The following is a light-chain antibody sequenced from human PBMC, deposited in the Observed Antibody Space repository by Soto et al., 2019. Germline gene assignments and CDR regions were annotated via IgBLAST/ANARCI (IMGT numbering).Light chain of an antibody. J-gene: IGLJ3*02. Sequence: QSVLTQPPSASGTPGQRVTISCSGSSSDIGGNLVTWYLQLPGAAPKLLIYSDDQRPSGVPDRISASKSGTSASLAISGLQSEDEADYYRATWDDSLKGPVFGGGTKLTVL. CDR3: ATWDDSLKGPV. CDR2: SDD. V-gene: IGLV1-44*01. CDR1: SSDIGGNL.